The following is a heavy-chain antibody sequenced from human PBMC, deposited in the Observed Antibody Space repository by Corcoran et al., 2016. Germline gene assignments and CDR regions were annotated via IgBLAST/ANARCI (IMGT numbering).Heavy chain of an antibody. J-gene: IGHJ4*02. CDR3: ARGRRYQLHPFDY. Sequence: QVQLQQWGAGLLKPSETLSLTCAVYGGSFSGYYWSWIRQPPGKGLEWIGEINHSGSTNYNPSLKSRVTISVDTSKNQFSLKLRSVTAADTAVYYCARGRRYQLHPFDYWGQGTLVTVSS. D-gene: IGHD2-2*01. CDR2: INHSGST. CDR1: GGSFSGYY. V-gene: IGHV4-34*01.